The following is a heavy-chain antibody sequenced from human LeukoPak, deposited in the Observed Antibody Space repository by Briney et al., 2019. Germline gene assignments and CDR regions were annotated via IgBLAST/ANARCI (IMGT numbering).Heavy chain of an antibody. J-gene: IGHJ6*02. CDR3: ARAMHSSDYYGMDV. V-gene: IGHV4-59*01. D-gene: IGHD6-25*01. Sequence: SSETLSLTCTVSGGSISSYYWSWLRQPPGKGLEWVGYIYYSGSTNYNPSLKSRVTISVDTSKNQFSLKLSSVTAADTAVYYCARAMHSSDYYGMDVWGQGTTVTVSS. CDR1: GGSISSYY. CDR2: IYYSGST.